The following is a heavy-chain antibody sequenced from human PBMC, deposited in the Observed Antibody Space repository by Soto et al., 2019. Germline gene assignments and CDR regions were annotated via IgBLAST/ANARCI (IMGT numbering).Heavy chain of an antibody. V-gene: IGHV1-69*02. D-gene: IGHD2-2*01. CDR3: TQHSEYQLLSPYYFDY. Sequence: ASVKVSCKASGGTFSSYTISWVRQAPGQGLEWMGRIIPILGIANYAQKFQGRVTITADKSTSTAYMELSSLRSEDTAVYYCTQHSEYQLLSPYYFDYWGQGTLVTVSS. CDR2: IIPILGIA. CDR1: GGTFSSYT. J-gene: IGHJ4*02.